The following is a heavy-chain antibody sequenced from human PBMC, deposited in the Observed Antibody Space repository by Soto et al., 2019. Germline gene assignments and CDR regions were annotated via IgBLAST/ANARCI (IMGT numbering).Heavy chain of an antibody. J-gene: IGHJ4*02. CDR1: GFTFSSYS. CDR2: ISSSSSTQ. CDR3: ARAMGYLGY. D-gene: IGHD2-8*01. Sequence: GGSLRLSCAASGFTFSSYSMNWVRQAPGKGLEWVSYISSSSSTQYYADSGKGRFNIPRDNAKNSLYLQKNSLRADDTAVYYCARAMGYLGYWGQGTLVTVSS. V-gene: IGHV3-48*01.